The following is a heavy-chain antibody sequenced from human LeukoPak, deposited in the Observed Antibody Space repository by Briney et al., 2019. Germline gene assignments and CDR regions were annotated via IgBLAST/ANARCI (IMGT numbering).Heavy chain of an antibody. V-gene: IGHV4-59*08. D-gene: IGHD2-8*01. Sequence: SETLFLTCTVSGASISGYCWSWTRQPPGKGLEYIGYIGYIYYNGSTNHNPSLKSRVTISLDSSKNVFSLRLTSVTAADTAIYYCARLYCMSAVCYEIYWGQGTLITVSS. CDR1: GASISGYC. J-gene: IGHJ4*02. CDR2: IYYNGST. CDR3: ARLYCMSAVCYEIY.